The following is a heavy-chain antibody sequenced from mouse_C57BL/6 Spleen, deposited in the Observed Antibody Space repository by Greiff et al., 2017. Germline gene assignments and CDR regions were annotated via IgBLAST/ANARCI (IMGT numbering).Heavy chain of an antibody. CDR1: GYAFSSYW. D-gene: IGHD3-1*01. Sequence: VQLQQSGAELVKPGASVKISCKASGYAFSSYWMNWVQQRPGKGLEWIGQIYPGDGDTNYNGKFKGKATLTADKSSSTAYMQLSSLTSEESAVYSCARGTAPYWYFDVWGTGTTVTVSS. CDR3: ARGTAPYWYFDV. CDR2: IYPGDGDT. V-gene: IGHV1-80*01. J-gene: IGHJ1*03.